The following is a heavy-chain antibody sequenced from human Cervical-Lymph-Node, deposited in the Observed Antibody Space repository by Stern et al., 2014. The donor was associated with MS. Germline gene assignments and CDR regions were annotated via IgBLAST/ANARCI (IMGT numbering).Heavy chain of an antibody. D-gene: IGHD6-19*01. CDR2: ISAYNGTT. CDR3: ARVGSIAVAGKSFDP. CDR1: GYTFTSYG. J-gene: IGHJ5*02. V-gene: IGHV1-18*04. Sequence: VKLVESGAEVKKPGASVKVSCKASGYTFTSYGISWVRQAPGQGLEWMGWISAYNGTTNYAQKLQGRVTMTTDTSTSTAYMELRSLRSDDTAVYYCARVGSIAVAGKSFDPWGQGTLVTVSS.